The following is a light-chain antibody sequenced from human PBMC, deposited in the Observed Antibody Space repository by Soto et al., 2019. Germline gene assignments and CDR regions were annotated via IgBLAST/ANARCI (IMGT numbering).Light chain of an antibody. Sequence: QAVVTQPPSASGTPGQRVTISCYGSSSNIGSNYVYWYQQLPGTAPKLLIYRNSQRPSGVPDRFSGSKSGTSASLAISGLRCEDEADYYCAAWDDSLIVVVFGGGTKLTVL. CDR3: AAWDDSLIVVV. V-gene: IGLV1-47*01. J-gene: IGLJ2*01. CDR1: SSNIGSNY. CDR2: RNS.